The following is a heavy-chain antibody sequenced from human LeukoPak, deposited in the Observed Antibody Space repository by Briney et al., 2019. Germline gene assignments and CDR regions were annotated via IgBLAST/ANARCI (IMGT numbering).Heavy chain of an antibody. CDR2: ISAYNGST. J-gene: IGHJ4*02. D-gene: IGHD3-9*01. Sequence: ASVNVSCKASGYTFTSYGISWVRQAPGQGLEWMGWISAYNGSTNYAQKLQGRVTMTTDTSTSTAYMELRSLRSDDMAVYYCARDLYFDADYGDYDYWGQGTLVSVSS. CDR3: ARDLYFDADYGDYDY. CDR1: GYTFTSYG. V-gene: IGHV1-18*03.